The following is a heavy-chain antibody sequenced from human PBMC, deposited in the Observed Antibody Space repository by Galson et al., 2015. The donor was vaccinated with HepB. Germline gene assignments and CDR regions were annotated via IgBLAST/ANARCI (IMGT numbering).Heavy chain of an antibody. CDR2: FDPEDGET. V-gene: IGHV1-24*01. J-gene: IGHJ4*02. CDR1: GYTLTELS. D-gene: IGHD3-3*01. Sequence: SVKVSCKVSGYTLTELSMHWVRQAPGKGLEWMGGFDPEDGETIYAQKSQGRVTMTEDTSTDTAYMELSSLRSEDTAVYYCATAIPSTIFGVRYFDYWGQGTLVTVSS. CDR3: ATAIPSTIFGVRYFDY.